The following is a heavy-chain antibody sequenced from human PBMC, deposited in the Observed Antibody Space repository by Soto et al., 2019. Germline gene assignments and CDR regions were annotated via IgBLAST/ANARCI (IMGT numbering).Heavy chain of an antibody. CDR3: ARVFLNDILTGYYISGGTDAFDI. CDR2: FSAYNGNT. Sequence: ASVKVSCKASGYTFTSYGISWVRQAPGQGLEWMGWFSAYNGNTNYAQKLQGRVTMTTDTSTSTAYMELRSLRSDDTAVYYCARVFLNDILTGYYISGGTDAFDIWGQGTMVTVSS. D-gene: IGHD3-9*01. J-gene: IGHJ3*02. V-gene: IGHV1-18*01. CDR1: GYTFTSYG.